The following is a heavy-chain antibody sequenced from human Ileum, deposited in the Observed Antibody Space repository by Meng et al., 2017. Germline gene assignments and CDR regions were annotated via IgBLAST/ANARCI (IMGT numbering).Heavy chain of an antibody. CDR1: GGSISSYY. CDR2: IYTSGST. D-gene: IGHD3-22*01. CDR3: ARDSGGYSNY. Sequence: QVQLQESRPGVVKPSATLSRTFTGCGGSISSYYGSWIRQPAGKGLEWIGRIYTSGSTNYNPSLKSRVTMSVDTSKNQFSLKLSSVTAADTAVYYCARDSGGYSNYWGQGTLVTVSS. J-gene: IGHJ4*02. V-gene: IGHV4-4*07.